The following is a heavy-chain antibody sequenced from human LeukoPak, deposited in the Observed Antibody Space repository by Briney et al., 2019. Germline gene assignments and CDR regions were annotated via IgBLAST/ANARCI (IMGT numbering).Heavy chain of an antibody. D-gene: IGHD2-2*01. CDR1: GFTFRSYS. CDR2: ISSSSSYI. Sequence: PGGSLRLSCAASGFTFRSYSMNWVRQAPGKGLEWVSSISSSSSYIYYADSVKGRFTISRDNAKNSLYLQMNSLRAEGTAVYYCARDGYCSSTSCYDHYYYGMDVWGQGTTVTVSS. CDR3: ARDGYCSSTSCYDHYYYGMDV. V-gene: IGHV3-21*01. J-gene: IGHJ6*02.